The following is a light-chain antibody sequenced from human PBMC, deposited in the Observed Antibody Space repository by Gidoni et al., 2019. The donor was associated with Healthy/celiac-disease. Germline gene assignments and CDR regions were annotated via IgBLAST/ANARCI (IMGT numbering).Light chain of an antibody. Sequence: GDRVTITCRASQSISSWLAWYQQKPGKAPKLLIYDASSLESGGPSRFSGSGSGTEFTLTISSLQPDDFATYYCQQYNSYSGTFGQGTKLEIK. V-gene: IGKV1-5*01. CDR3: QQYNSYSGT. J-gene: IGKJ2*01. CDR1: QSISSW. CDR2: DAS.